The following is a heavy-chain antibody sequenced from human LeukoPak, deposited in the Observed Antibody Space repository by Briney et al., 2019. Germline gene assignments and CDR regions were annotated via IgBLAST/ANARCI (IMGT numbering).Heavy chain of an antibody. V-gene: IGHV3-48*03. J-gene: IGHJ4*02. D-gene: IGHD3-22*01. CDR3: AKRRYDSSGHFDS. CDR1: GFTFSSYE. Sequence: GGSLRLSCAASGFTFSSYEMNWVRQAPGEGLGWVSYISSSGSTIYYADSVKGRFTISKDLSKNTLYMRMSSLRAEDTAVYFCAKRRYDSSGHFDSWGQGTLVTVSS. CDR2: ISSSGSTI.